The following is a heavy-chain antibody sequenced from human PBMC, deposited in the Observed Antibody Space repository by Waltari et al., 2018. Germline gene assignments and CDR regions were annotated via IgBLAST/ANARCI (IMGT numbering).Heavy chain of an antibody. D-gene: IGHD6-13*01. V-gene: IGHV4-59*01. CDR3: ARDGAAADTSFDAFDI. Sequence: QVQLQESGPGLVKPSETLSLTCTVSGGSISSYYWSWIRQPPGKGLEWIGYIYYSASTNYNPSLKSRVTISVDTSKNQFSLKLSSVTAADTAVYYCARDGAAADTSFDAFDIWGQGTMVTVSS. CDR1: GGSISSYY. J-gene: IGHJ3*02. CDR2: IYYSAST.